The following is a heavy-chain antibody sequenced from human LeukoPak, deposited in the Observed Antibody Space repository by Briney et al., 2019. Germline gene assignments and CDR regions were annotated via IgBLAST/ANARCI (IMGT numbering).Heavy chain of an antibody. J-gene: IGHJ4*02. CDR1: GSSINAYY. V-gene: IGHV4-59*01. Sequence: NPSETLSLTCTVSGSSINAYYWSWVRQSPGKGLEWIGYVHYGGGTNYNTSLKSRVTISVDAPTKHFSRRLTVLTPAARPLFCGLNLLHDSSGHYYFAYCGQGTLVSVYS. CDR2: VHYGGGT. CDR3: LNLLHDSSGHYYFAY. D-gene: IGHD6-19*01.